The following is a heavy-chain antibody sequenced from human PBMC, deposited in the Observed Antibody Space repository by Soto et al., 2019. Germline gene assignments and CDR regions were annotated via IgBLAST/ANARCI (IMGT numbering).Heavy chain of an antibody. V-gene: IGHV4-30-4*01. J-gene: IGHJ1*01. D-gene: IGHD1-7*01. CDR3: VGTGTTDDF. Sequence: VQLQGSGPGLLKPSQTLSLTCTVSGASVNNGDHYWSFIRQPPGKGLEWLGYIFYSGDTYYNPSLKSRATISLNTSRNQFSLTLTSVTDADTAVYYCVGTGTTDDFWGQGTLVTVSS. CDR2: IFYSGDT. CDR1: GASVNNGDHY.